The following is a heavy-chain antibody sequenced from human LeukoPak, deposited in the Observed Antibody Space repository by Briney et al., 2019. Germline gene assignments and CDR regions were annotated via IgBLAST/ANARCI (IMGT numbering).Heavy chain of an antibody. CDR3: ARVYSNRWYMGYLYMDV. CDR2: MYSGGTT. Sequence: SETLSLTCTVSDGSINGYYWSWIRQPPGKGLDWIGYMYSGGTTNYSPSLKSRVTISEDTSKNQFSLKLTSVTAADTAVYYCARVYSNRWYMGYLYMDVWGRGTTVTVSS. V-gene: IGHV4-59*01. CDR1: DGSINGYY. J-gene: IGHJ6*03. D-gene: IGHD2-15*01.